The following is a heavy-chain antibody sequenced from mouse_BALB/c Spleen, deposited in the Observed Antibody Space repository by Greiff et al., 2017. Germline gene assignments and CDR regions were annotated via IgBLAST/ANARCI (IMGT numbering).Heavy chain of an antibody. CDR2: INPGSGGT. J-gene: IGHJ3*01. D-gene: IGHD2-4*01. Sequence: QVQLQQSGAELVRPGTSVKVSCKASGYAFTNYLIEWVKQRPGQGLEWIGVINPGSGGTNYNEKFKGKATLTADKSSSTAYMQLSSLTSDDSAVYFCARGDDYDYAYWGQGTRVTVSA. CDR1: GYAFTNYL. CDR3: ARGDDYDYAY. V-gene: IGHV1-54*01.